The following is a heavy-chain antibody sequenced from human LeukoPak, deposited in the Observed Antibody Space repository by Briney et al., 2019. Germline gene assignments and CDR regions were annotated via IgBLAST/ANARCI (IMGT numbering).Heavy chain of an antibody. CDR2: IYYIGST. Sequence: SETLSLTCTVSSYSISSNYYWSWIRQPPGKGLEWIGYIYYIGSTNYNPSLKSRVTISVDTSKNQFSLKLSSVTAADTAVYYCARETYCAADCYSGFDFWGQGTLVTVSS. J-gene: IGHJ4*02. V-gene: IGHV4-61*01. CDR3: ARETYCAADCYSGFDF. CDR1: SYSISSNYY. D-gene: IGHD2-21*02.